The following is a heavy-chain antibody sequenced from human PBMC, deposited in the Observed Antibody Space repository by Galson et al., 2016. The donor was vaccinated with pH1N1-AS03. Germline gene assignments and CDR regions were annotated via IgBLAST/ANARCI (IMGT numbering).Heavy chain of an antibody. CDR3: ARARTSPGSLAGVGFDI. V-gene: IGHV3-49*03. CDR2: IRSKTYGGTT. J-gene: IGHJ3*02. Sequence: SLRLSCAASGFTFGDYPLTWFRQAPGKGLEWVGFIRSKTYGGTTEYAASVKGRFTISRDDSKSIAYLQMNSLKTEDTAVYYCARARTSPGSLAGVGFDIWGQGTMVTVSS. CDR1: GFTFGDYP.